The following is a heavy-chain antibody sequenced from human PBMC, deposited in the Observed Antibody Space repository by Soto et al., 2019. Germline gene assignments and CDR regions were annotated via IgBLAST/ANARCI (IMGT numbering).Heavy chain of an antibody. J-gene: IGHJ4*02. CDR2: INAGNGNT. V-gene: IGHV1-3*01. Sequence: QVQLVQSGAEVKKPGASVKVSCKASGYTFTSYAMHWVRQAPGQRLEWMGGINAGNGNTKYSQKFQGRVTITRDTSASTAYMELSSLRSEDTAVYYCARGGYDVMGYWGQGTLVTVSS. D-gene: IGHD6-13*01. CDR3: ARGGYDVMGY. CDR1: GYTFTSYA.